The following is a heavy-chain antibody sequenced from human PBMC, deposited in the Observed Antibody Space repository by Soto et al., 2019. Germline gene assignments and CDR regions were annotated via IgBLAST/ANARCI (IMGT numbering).Heavy chain of an antibody. D-gene: IGHD1-26*01. CDR1: GYRETVYT. CDR3: ARDVGVPADFDY. V-gene: IGHV1-3*01. CDR2: INAGNGNT. Sequence: SGYRETVYTMQGAVQATGQRLEWMGWINAGNGNTKYSQKFQGRVTITRDTSASTAYMELSSLRPEDTAVSYCARDVGVPADFDYWGQPPLVNVSS. J-gene: IGHJ4*02.